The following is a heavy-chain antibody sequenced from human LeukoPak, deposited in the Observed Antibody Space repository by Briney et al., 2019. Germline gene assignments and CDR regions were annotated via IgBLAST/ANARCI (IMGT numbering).Heavy chain of an antibody. CDR2: MYPNSGNT. CDR1: GYTFTSYD. D-gene: IGHD3-10*01. J-gene: IGHJ6*03. Sequence: ASVKVSCKASGYTFTSYDINWVRQATGQGLEWMGWMYPNSGNTGYAQKFQGRVTMTRNTSISTAYMEPSSLRSEDTAVYYCAIRYGSGEKYYYYYYMDVWGKGTTVTVSS. V-gene: IGHV1-8*01. CDR3: AIRYGSGEKYYYYYYMDV.